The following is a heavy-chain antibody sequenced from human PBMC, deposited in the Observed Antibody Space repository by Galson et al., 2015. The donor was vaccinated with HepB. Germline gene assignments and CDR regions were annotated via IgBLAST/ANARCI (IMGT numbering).Heavy chain of an antibody. CDR2: IWYDGSKE. V-gene: IGHV3-33*01. D-gene: IGHD5-12*01. J-gene: IGHJ5*01. Sequence: SLRLSCAASGFTFSKHGMHWVRQAPGKGLEWVAVIWYDGSKEYYTDPVKGRFTISRDNSKNILHLPMNSLRSEDAAVYYCARYSAGYGLDSWGEGTLVTVST. CDR3: ARYSAGYGLDS. CDR1: GFTFSKHG.